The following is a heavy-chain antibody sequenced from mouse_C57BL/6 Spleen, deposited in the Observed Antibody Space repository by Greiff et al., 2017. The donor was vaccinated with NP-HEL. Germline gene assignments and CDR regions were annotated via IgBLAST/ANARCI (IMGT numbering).Heavy chain of an antibody. Sequence: QVPLQQSGAELVKPGASVKLSCKASGYTFTSYWMHWVKQRPGQGLEWIGMIHPNSGSTNYNEKFKSKATLTVDKSSSTAYMQLSSLTSEDSAVYYCAREFSLFAYWGQGTLVTVSA. CDR2: IHPNSGST. CDR1: GYTFTSYW. V-gene: IGHV1-64*01. J-gene: IGHJ3*01. CDR3: AREFSLFAY.